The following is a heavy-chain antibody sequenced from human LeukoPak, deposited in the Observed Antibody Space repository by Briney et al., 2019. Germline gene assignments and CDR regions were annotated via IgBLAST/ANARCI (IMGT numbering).Heavy chain of an antibody. CDR3: ASGEYSGYDSPFGY. V-gene: IGHV1-69*13. D-gene: IGHD5-12*01. CDR2: IIPIFGTA. J-gene: IGHJ4*02. Sequence: ASVKVSCKASGGTFTSYAISWVRQAPGQGLEWMGGIIPIFGTANYAQKFQGRVTITADESTSTAYMELSSLRSEDTAVSYCASGEYSGYDSPFGYWGQGTLVTGSS. CDR1: GGTFTSYA.